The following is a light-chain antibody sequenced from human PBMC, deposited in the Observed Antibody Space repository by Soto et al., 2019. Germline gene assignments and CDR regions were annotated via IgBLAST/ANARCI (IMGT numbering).Light chain of an antibody. CDR3: AAWDDSLSGVV. CDR2: RNS. Sequence: QTVVTQPPSASGTPGQRVTISCSGSSSNIGSNYVYWYQQLPGTVPQLLIYRNSERPSGVPDRFSGSKSGTSASLAISGLRSEDEADYCCAAWDDSLSGVVFGGGTKVTVL. J-gene: IGLJ2*01. V-gene: IGLV1-47*01. CDR1: SSNIGSNY.